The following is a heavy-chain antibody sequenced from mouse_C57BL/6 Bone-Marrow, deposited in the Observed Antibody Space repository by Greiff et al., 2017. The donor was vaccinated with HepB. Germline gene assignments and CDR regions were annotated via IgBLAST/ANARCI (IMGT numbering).Heavy chain of an antibody. V-gene: IGHV14-4*01. CDR2: IDPENGDT. J-gene: IGHJ2*01. CDR3: TITTVVGN. Sequence: VQLQESGAELVRPGASVKLSCTASGFNIKDDYMHWVKQRPEQGLEWIGWIDPENGDTEYASKFQGKATITADTSSNTAYLQLSSLTSEDTAVYYSTITTVVGNWGQGTPLTVSA. D-gene: IGHD1-1*01. CDR1: GFNIKDDY.